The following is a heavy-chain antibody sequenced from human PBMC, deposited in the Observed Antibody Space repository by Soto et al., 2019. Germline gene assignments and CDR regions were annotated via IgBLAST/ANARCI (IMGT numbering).Heavy chain of an antibody. CDR2: ISYDGSNK. D-gene: IGHD3-16*02. CDR1: GFTFSSYG. Sequence: GGSLRLSCAASGFTFSSYGMHWVRQAPGKGLEWVAVISYDGSNKYYADSVKGRFTISRDNSKNTLYLQMNSLRAEDTAVYYCAKDQHVYIWGSYRPDDAFDIWGQGTMVTGSS. J-gene: IGHJ3*02. V-gene: IGHV3-30*18. CDR3: AKDQHVYIWGSYRPDDAFDI.